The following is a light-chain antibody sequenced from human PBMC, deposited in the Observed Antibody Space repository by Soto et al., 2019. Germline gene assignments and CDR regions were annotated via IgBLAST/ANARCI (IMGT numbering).Light chain of an antibody. CDR3: CSYAGTYTVI. Sequence: QSALTQPRSVSGSPGQSVTISCTGTSSDVGGYNYVSWYQQHPGKAPKLMIYDVSERPSGVPDRFSASKSGNTASLTISGLQAEDEADYYCCSYAGTYTVIFGGGTKVTVL. CDR1: SSDVGGYNY. V-gene: IGLV2-11*01. CDR2: DVS. J-gene: IGLJ2*01.